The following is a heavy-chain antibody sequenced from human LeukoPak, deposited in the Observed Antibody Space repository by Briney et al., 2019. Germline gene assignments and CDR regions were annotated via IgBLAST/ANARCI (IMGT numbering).Heavy chain of an antibody. CDR2: ISSSGNTI. Sequence: GGSLRLSCAASGFTFSDYYMSWVRQAPGKGLEWVSYISSSGNTIYYADSVKGRFTISRDNAKNSLYLQMNSLRAEDTAVYYCARDRRRGFCSGDTCYSRYWYFDLWGRGTLVTVSS. D-gene: IGHD2-15*01. V-gene: IGHV3-11*01. J-gene: IGHJ2*01. CDR3: ARDRRRGFCSGDTCYSRYWYFDL. CDR1: GFTFSDYY.